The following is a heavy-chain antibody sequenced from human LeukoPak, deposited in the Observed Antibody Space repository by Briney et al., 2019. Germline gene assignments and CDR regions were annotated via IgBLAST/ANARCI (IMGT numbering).Heavy chain of an antibody. CDR3: ARDQRYYFDY. CDR1: GDSVSNTNNH. V-gene: IGHV4-61*01. Sequence: SETLSLTCTVSGDSVSNTNNHWSWIRQPPGKGLEWIGYIYYSGSTIYNPSLKSRVTISVDTSKNQFSLKLNSLTAADTAVYYCARDQRYYFDYWGQGTLVTVSS. CDR2: IYYSGST. J-gene: IGHJ4*02.